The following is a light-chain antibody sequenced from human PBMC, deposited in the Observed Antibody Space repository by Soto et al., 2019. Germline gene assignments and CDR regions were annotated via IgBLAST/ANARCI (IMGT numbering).Light chain of an antibody. CDR1: QSIRSW. J-gene: IGKJ1*01. CDR2: DAS. V-gene: IGKV1-5*01. Sequence: DIQMTQSPSTLSASVGDRVTITCRASQSIRSWLAWYQQKPGKAPKLLIYDASGLESGVPSRFSGSGSGTEFTLTISSLQPDDFATYYCQQYNTYRTFGQGTKVDIK. CDR3: QQYNTYRT.